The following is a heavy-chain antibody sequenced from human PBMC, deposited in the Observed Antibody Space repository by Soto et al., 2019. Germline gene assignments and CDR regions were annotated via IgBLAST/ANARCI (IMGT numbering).Heavy chain of an antibody. J-gene: IGHJ5*02. CDR3: ARGGPSQAARLDWFDP. CDR2: INPNSGGT. D-gene: IGHD6-6*01. Sequence: ASGKVSCKASGYTFTGYYMHWVRQAPGQGLEWMAWINPNSGGTNNAQKFQGRVTMTRDTSISTAYMELSRLRSDDTAVYYCARGGPSQAARLDWFDPWGQLTLVTVSS. V-gene: IGHV1-2*02. CDR1: GYTFTGYY.